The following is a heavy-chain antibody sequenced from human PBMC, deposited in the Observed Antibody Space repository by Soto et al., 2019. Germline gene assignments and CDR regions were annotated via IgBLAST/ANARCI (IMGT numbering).Heavy chain of an antibody. CDR2: ISAYNGNT. CDR3: ARDRPKYSSSWYLYYYYGMDV. D-gene: IGHD6-13*01. CDR1: GYTFTSYG. J-gene: IGHJ6*02. V-gene: IGHV1-18*01. Sequence: ASVKVSCKASGYTFTSYGISWVRQAPGQGLEWMGWISAYNGNTNYAQKPQGRVTMTTDTSTGTAYMELRSLRSDDTAVYYCARDRPKYSSSWYLYYYYGMDVWGQGTTVTVSS.